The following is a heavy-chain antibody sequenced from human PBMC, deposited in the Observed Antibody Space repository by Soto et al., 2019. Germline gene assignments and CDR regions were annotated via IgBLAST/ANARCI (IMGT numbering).Heavy chain of an antibody. D-gene: IGHD6-19*01. CDR1: GYTFSGFY. CDR3: ASAAVTGTSGLDF. Sequence: GASVKVSCKASGYTFSGFYMHWVRQAPLQGLEWMVWINPNSGGTKSAEKFQGRVTMTRDTYISTAYMELSRLTSDDTAVYYCASAAVTGTSGLDFWGQGTQVTVS. CDR2: INPNSGGT. V-gene: IGHV1-2*02. J-gene: IGHJ4*02.